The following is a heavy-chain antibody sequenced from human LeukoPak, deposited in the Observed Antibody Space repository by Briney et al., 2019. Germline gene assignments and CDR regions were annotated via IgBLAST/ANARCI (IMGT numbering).Heavy chain of an antibody. CDR3: ARGRPSKYSTGWYFVY. D-gene: IGHD6-19*01. V-gene: IGHV3-NL1*01. CDR2: IYSGGST. J-gene: IGHJ4*02. CDR1: GFTFSSYG. Sequence: GRSLRLSCAASGFTFSSYGMHWVHQAPGKGLEWVSVIYSGGSTYYADSVKGRFTISRDNSKNTLYLQMNSQRAEDTAVYYCARGRPSKYSTGWYFVYWGQGTLVTVSS.